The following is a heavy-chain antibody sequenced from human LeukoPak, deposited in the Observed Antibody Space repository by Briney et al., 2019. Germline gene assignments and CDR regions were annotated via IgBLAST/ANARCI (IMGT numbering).Heavy chain of an antibody. D-gene: IGHD5-18*01. CDR1: GYTFTSYA. Sequence: ASVKVSCKASGYTFTSYAMNWVRQAPGQGLEWMGWINTNTGNPTYAQGFFTGRYVFSLDTSVNTAYLQITGLKADDTAVYYCGRDPKLGIRGYTYGYIDFWGQGTLVTVAS. J-gene: IGHJ4*02. CDR2: INTNTGNP. V-gene: IGHV7-4-1*02. CDR3: GRDPKLGIRGYTYGYIDF.